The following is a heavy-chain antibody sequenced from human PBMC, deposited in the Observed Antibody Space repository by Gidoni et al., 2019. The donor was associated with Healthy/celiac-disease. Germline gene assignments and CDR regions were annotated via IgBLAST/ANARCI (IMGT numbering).Heavy chain of an antibody. V-gene: IGHV4-34*01. D-gene: IGHD2-21*02. CDR1: GGSFSGYY. Sequence: QVQLPQWGAGLLKPSETLSLTCAVYGGSFSGYYWSWIRQPPGKGLEWIGEINHSGSTNYNPSLKSRVTISVDTSKNQFSLKLSSVTAADTAVYYCARGAGVVVTATQDIAPWGQGTLVTVSS. CDR2: INHSGST. J-gene: IGHJ5*02. CDR3: ARGAGVVVTATQDIAP.